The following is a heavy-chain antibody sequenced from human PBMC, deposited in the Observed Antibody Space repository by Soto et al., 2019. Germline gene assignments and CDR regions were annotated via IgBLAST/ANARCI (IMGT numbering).Heavy chain of an antibody. Sequence: PSETLSLTCTVSGGSISTGGYYWNWIRQHPGKGLEWIGYFYYSGSTYYNPSLKSRVTISVNTSKNQFSLKLSSVTAVDTAVYYCARSVFPWGQGTLVTVSS. CDR2: FYYSGST. V-gene: IGHV4-31*03. CDR1: GGSISTGGYY. J-gene: IGHJ5*02. CDR3: ARSVFP.